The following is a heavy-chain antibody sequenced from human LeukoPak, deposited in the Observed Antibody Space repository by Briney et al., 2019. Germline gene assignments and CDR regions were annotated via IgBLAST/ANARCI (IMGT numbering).Heavy chain of an antibody. CDR3: ARSGYYYDSSGYYDLQPFDY. J-gene: IGHJ4*02. CDR1: GFTFSSYG. D-gene: IGHD3-22*01. Sequence: PGRSLRLSCAASGFTFSSYGMHWVRQAPGKGLEWVAVIWYDGSNKYYADSVKGRFTISRDNSKNTLYLQMNSLRAEDTAVCYCARSGYYYDSSGYYDLQPFDYWGQGTLVTVSS. V-gene: IGHV3-33*01. CDR2: IWYDGSNK.